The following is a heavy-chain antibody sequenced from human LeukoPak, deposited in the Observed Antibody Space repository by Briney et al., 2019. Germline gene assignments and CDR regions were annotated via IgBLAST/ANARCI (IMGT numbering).Heavy chain of an antibody. V-gene: IGHV3-21*01. CDR3: ARAGMVRGVLYYFDY. J-gene: IGHJ4*02. CDR1: GFTFSSYS. Sequence: GGSLRLSCAASGFTFSSYSMSWVRQAPGKGLEWVSSISSSSSYIYYADSVKGRFTISRDNAKNSLYLQMNSLRAEDTAVYYCARAGMVRGVLYYFDYWGQGTLVTVSS. CDR2: ISSSSSYI. D-gene: IGHD3-10*01.